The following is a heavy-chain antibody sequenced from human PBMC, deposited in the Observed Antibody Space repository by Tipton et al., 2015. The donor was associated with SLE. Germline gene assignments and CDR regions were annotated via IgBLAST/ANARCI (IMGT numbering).Heavy chain of an antibody. D-gene: IGHD2-2*01. CDR2: INHSGST. CDR3: ASLGDCSSTSCYLFDY. V-gene: IGHV4-34*01. Sequence: LSLTCAVYGGSFSGYYWSWICQPPGKGLEWIGEINHSGSTNYNPSLKSRVTISVDTSKNQFSLKPSSVTAADTAVYYCASLGDCSSTSCYLFDYWGQGTLVTVSS. CDR1: GGSFSGYY. J-gene: IGHJ4*02.